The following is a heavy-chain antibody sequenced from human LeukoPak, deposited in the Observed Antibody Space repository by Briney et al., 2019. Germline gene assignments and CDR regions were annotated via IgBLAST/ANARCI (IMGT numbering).Heavy chain of an antibody. D-gene: IGHD7-27*01. CDR3: ATGLLTRAARPRYYSYMAV. CDR1: GGTFSSYA. J-gene: IGHJ6*03. Sequence: ASVKVSCKGSGGTFSSYARSWVRQAPGQGMERMGGIITIFGTEKYEEKVQGRATITADESESRACMELSRLRSGGRAVFYCATGLLTRAARPRYYSYMAVSGKGTTVTVSS. CDR2: IITIFGTE. V-gene: IGHV1-69*01.